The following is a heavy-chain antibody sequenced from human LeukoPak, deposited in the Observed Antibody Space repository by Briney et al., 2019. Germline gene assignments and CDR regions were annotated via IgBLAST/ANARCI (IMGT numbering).Heavy chain of an antibody. CDR1: GGSISSYY. CDR2: IDHTGIT. CDR3: ARGDYYGSGNYYYYYMDV. D-gene: IGHD3-10*01. J-gene: IGHJ6*03. Sequence: PSETLSLTCTVSGGSISSYYWSWIRQPPGKGLEWIGYIDHTGITNYNPSLNSRVTIPRDTSKNHFSLELSSATAADTAVYYCARGDYYGSGNYYYYYMDVWGKGTTVTISS. V-gene: IGHV4-59*01.